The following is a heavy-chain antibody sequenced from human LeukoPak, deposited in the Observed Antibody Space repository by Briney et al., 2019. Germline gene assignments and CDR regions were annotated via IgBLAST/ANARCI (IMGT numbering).Heavy chain of an antibody. J-gene: IGHJ4*02. CDR1: GFIFSRYW. CDR3: ARGISGPHYFDY. Sequence: GGSLRLSCAASGFIFSRYWMIWVRQAPGKGLEWVANIKQDGSEKYYVDSVKGRFTISRDNAKNSLYLQMNSPRAEDTALYYCARGISGPHYFDYWGQGTLVTASS. V-gene: IGHV3-7*03. CDR2: IKQDGSEK. D-gene: IGHD3-10*01.